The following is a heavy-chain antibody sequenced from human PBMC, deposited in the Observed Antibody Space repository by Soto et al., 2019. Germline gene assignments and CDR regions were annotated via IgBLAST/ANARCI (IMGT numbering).Heavy chain of an antibody. CDR1: EGTFNSYA. J-gene: IGHJ4*02. CDR3: ASGASRGYPYFFDS. CDR2: IIPYYNTL. D-gene: IGHD6-13*01. V-gene: IGHV1-69*01. Sequence: AQVVQSGAGVRKPGSSVKLSCKASEGTFNSYAIAWVRQAPGQGLEWRGGIIPYYNTLNYAQKFQDRVTSTAHGYTNTGYMELSSLRSDGTAVYFCASGASRGYPYFFDSWAQGTLVTLSA.